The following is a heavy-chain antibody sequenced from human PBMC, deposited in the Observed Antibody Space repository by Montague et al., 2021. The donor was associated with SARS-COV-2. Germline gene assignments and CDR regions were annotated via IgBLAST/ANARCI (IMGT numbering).Heavy chain of an antibody. CDR1: GGSISSRCYY. Sequence: SETLSPTCTVSGGSISSRCYYWGWVRQPPGKGLEWIGSIYYSGSTYYNPSLKSRVTISVDTSKNQFSLKLSSVTAADTAVYYCARLRGDYGGTYDTFDIWGQGTMVTVPS. D-gene: IGHD4-23*01. V-gene: IGHV4-39*01. J-gene: IGHJ3*02. CDR3: ARLRGDYGGTYDTFDI. CDR2: IYYSGST.